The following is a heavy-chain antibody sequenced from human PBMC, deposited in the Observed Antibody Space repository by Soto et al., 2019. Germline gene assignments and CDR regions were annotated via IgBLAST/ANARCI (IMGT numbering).Heavy chain of an antibody. J-gene: IGHJ6*03. D-gene: IGHD4-4*01. CDR3: ARDLQAVIPDDYYYYMDV. V-gene: IGHV3-66*01. CDR1: GFTVSSNY. Sequence: GGSLRLSCAASGFTVSSNYMSWVRQAPGKGLEWVSVIYSGGSTYYADSVKGRFTISRDNSKNTLYLQMNSLRAEDTAVYYCARDLQAVIPDDYYYYMDVWGKGTTVTVSS. CDR2: IYSGGST.